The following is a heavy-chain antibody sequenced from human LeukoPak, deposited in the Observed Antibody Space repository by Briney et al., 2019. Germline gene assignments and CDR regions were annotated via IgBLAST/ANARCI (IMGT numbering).Heavy chain of an antibody. J-gene: IGHJ4*02. CDR1: GFTFSSYA. Sequence: GGSLRLSCAASGFTFSSYAMSWVRQAPGKGLEWVSAISGSGGSTYYADSVKGRFTISRDNSKNTLYLQMNSLRAEGTAVYYCAKAVAPAASLYYFDYWGQGTLVTVSS. D-gene: IGHD2-2*01. CDR3: AKAVAPAASLYYFDY. CDR2: ISGSGGST. V-gene: IGHV3-23*01.